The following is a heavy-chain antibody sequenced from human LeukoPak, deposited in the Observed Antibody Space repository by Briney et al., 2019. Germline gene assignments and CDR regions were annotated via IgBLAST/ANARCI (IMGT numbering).Heavy chain of an antibody. CDR2: ISGGSDHT. D-gene: IGHD1-14*01. J-gene: IGHJ4*02. CDR1: GFTFRDYW. V-gene: IGHV3-11*03. CDR3: ARCQYNSSPDF. Sequence: PGGSLRLSCAASGFTFRDYWVTWIRQAPGKGLEWVSYISGGSDHTNCADSVKGRFTISRDNAKNSLYLQMNSLRDEDTAVYYCARCQYNSSPDFWGQGTQVTVSS.